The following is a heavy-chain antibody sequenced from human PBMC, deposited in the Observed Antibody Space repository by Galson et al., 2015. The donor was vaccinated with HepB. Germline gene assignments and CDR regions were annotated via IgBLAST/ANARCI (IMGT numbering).Heavy chain of an antibody. V-gene: IGHV1-69*13. J-gene: IGHJ4*02. D-gene: IGHD4-11*01. Sequence: SVTVSCKASGDGFRTYNIIWVRQAPGQGLEWMGGIIPIFRIANYAQNFRGRVTITAEESTSTAYMELSSLRSEDTAVYYCARGSTITTSVYAIWGQGALVTVSS. CDR2: IIPIFRIA. CDR1: GDGFRTYN. CDR3: ARGSTITTSVYAI.